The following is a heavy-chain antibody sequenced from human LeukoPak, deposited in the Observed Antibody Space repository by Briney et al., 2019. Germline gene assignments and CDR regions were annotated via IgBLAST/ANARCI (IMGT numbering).Heavy chain of an antibody. CDR3: ARGRGSSSWYHFDY. J-gene: IGHJ4*02. CDR1: GFTFSSYG. Sequence: GRSLRLSCAASGFTFSSYGMHWVRQAPGKGLEWVAVIWYDGSNKYYADSVKGRFTISRDNSKNTLYLQMNSLRAEDTAVYYCARGRGSSSWYHFDYWGQGTLVTVSS. V-gene: IGHV3-33*08. D-gene: IGHD6-13*01. CDR2: IWYDGSNK.